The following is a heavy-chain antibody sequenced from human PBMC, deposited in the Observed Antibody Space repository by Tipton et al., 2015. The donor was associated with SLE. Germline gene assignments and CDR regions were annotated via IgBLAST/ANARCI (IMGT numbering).Heavy chain of an antibody. V-gene: IGHV4-59*12. Sequence: TLSLTCTVSGGSINSYYWSWIRQPPGKGLEWIGYIYYSGSTNYNPSLKSRVTISLDTSKTQFSLKLTSVTAADTALYYCARGRNDFWSGSHFYFYYMDVWGKGTTVAVSS. CDR3: ARGRNDFWSGSHFYFYYMDV. CDR2: IYYSGST. CDR1: GGSINSYY. D-gene: IGHD3-3*01. J-gene: IGHJ6*03.